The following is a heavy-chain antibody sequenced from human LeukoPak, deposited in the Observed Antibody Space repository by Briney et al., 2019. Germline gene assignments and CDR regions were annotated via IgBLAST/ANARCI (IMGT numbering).Heavy chain of an antibody. V-gene: IGHV3-11*01. CDR1: GFTFSDYY. CDR3: ARPAHDYYGSGSYTVY. D-gene: IGHD3-10*01. CDR2: ISSSGSTI. Sequence: GGSLRLSCAASGFTFSDYYMSWIRQAPGKGLGWVSYISSSGSTIYYADSVKGRFTISRDNAKNSLYLQMNSLRAEDTAVYYCARPAHDYYGSGSYTVYWGQGTLVTVSS. J-gene: IGHJ4*02.